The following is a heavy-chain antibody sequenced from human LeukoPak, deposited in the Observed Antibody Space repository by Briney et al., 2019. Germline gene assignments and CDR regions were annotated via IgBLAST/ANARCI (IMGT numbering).Heavy chain of an antibody. CDR1: GYSISSGYY. CDR2: IYHSGST. J-gene: IGHJ5*02. D-gene: IGHD2/OR15-2a*01. Sequence: PSETLSLTCTVSGYSISSGYYWGWIRQPPGKGLEWIGSIYHSGSTYYNPSLKSRVTISVDTSKNQFSLKLSSVTAADTAVYYCAILRGTTPFVPNWFDPWGQGTLVTVSS. CDR3: AILRGTTPFVPNWFDP. V-gene: IGHV4-38-2*02.